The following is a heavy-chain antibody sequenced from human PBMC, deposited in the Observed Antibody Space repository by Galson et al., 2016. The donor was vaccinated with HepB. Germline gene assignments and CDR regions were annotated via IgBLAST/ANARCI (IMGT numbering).Heavy chain of an antibody. CDR1: GYTFINFG. D-gene: IGHD7-27*01. J-gene: IGHJ4*02. CDR3: AREGGTGDLYFDY. CDR2: NSAYDGNT. Sequence: SVKVSCKASGYTFINFGITWMRQAPGQGLEWMGWNSAYDGNTNYAKKYQGRVTMTRDTSTGTVYMELRSLRSDDTAVYYCAREGGTGDLYFDYWGQGTLVTVSS. V-gene: IGHV1-18*01.